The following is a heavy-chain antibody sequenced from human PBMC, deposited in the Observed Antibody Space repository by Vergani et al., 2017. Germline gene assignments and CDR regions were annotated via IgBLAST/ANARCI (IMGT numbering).Heavy chain of an antibody. CDR2: IDPSDSYT. D-gene: IGHD4/OR15-4a*01. J-gene: IGHJ4*02. Sequence: EVQLVQSGAEVKKPGESLRISCKGSGYSFTSYWISWVRQMPGKGLEWMGRIDPSDSYTNYSPSFQGHVTISADKSISTAYLQWSSLKASDTAMYYCARDLSLLTPYYYFDYWGQGTLVTVSS. CDR3: ARDLSLLTPYYYFDY. CDR1: GYSFTSYW. V-gene: IGHV5-10-1*01.